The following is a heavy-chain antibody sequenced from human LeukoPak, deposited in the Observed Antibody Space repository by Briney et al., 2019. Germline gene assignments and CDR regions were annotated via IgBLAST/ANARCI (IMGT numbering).Heavy chain of an antibody. D-gene: IGHD3-22*01. CDR1: GYSFTSYW. CDR2: IYPGDPDT. V-gene: IGHV5-51*01. Sequence: ESLKISCKGSGYSFTSYWIGWVRQMPGKGLEWMGIIYPGDPDTRYSPSFQGQVTISADKSISTAYLQWSSLKASDTAMYYCARQGGPTYYYDSSGYYCDYWGQGTLVTVSS. CDR3: ARQGGPTYYYDSSGYYCDY. J-gene: IGHJ4*02.